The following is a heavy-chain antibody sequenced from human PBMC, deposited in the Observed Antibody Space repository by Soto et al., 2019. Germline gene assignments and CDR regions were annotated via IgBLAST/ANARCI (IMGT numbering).Heavy chain of an antibody. CDR3: ARNYDFWSTYYFDY. J-gene: IGHJ4*02. D-gene: IGHD3-3*01. CDR1: GFTFSSYG. V-gene: IGHV3-33*01. Sequence: GESLKISCAASGFTFSSYGMHWVRQAPGKGLEWVAVIWYDGSNKYYADSVKGRFTISRDNSKNTLYLQMNSLRAEDTAVYYCARNYDFWSTYYFDYWGQGTLVTVSS. CDR2: IWYDGSNK.